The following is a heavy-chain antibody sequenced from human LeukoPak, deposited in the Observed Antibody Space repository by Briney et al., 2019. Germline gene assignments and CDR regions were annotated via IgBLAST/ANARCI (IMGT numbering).Heavy chain of an antibody. Sequence: ASVKVSCKASGYTFTSYYMHWVRQAPGQGLEWMGIINLSGGSTSYAQKFQGRVTMTRDMPTSTVYMELSSLRSEDTAVYYCARWGGGATGTPDYWGQGTLVTVSS. CDR3: ARWGGGATGTPDY. CDR2: INLSGGST. CDR1: GYTFTSYY. V-gene: IGHV1-46*01. J-gene: IGHJ4*02. D-gene: IGHD1-26*01.